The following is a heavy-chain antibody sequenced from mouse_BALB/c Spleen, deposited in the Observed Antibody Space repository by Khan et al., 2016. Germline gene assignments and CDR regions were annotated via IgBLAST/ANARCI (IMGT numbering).Heavy chain of an antibody. Sequence: ELVRPGSSVMISCKASGFAFSSSWMNLVKQRPGQGLEWIGQIYPGDGDTYYNGKFKGKATLTADKSSSTAYMQPSSPTTQDSAVYFCARGTPFANWGQGTLVTVSA. CDR3: ARGTPFAN. J-gene: IGHJ3*01. V-gene: IGHV1-82*01. CDR1: GFAFSSSW. D-gene: IGHD2-14*01. CDR2: IYPGDGDT.